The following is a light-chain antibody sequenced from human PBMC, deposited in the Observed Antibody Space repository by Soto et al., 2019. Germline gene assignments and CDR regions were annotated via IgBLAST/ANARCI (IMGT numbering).Light chain of an antibody. CDR2: DAS. CDR3: QQRSNWPG. V-gene: IGKV3-11*01. CDR1: QSVSSY. Sequence: EIVLTQSPATLSLSPGERATLSCRASQSVSSYLAWYQQKPGQAPRLLIYDASNRATGITARFSGSGSGTDFTLTISSLEPEDFAVYYCQQRSNWPGFGGGTKVESK. J-gene: IGKJ4*02.